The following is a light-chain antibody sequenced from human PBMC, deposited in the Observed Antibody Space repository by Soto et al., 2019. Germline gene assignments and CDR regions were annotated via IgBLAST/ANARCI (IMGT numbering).Light chain of an antibody. Sequence: QSVLTQPPSASGTPGQRITISCSGSSTNIGSSYVYWYQQLPGTAPKLLMYNNNQRPSGVPDRVSGSKSGASASLAISGLRSDDEGDYYCAAWDDSMSGYVFGNGTKVTVL. CDR1: STNIGSSY. CDR2: NNN. CDR3: AAWDDSMSGYV. V-gene: IGLV1-47*02. J-gene: IGLJ1*01.